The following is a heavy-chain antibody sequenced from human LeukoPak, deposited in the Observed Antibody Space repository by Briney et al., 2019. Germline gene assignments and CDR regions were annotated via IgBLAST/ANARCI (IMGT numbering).Heavy chain of an antibody. CDR1: DCGFTSYW. V-gene: IGHV5-51*01. Sequence: AASLKVSSRGSDCGFTSYWIGWGRRLPGKGVEWMVIIYPGDSDTRYSSSFQGQVAFSADRSISTAYLQWSSLKASDTATYYCARRSRYCRSTKCSYFDYWGQGTLVIVSS. CDR2: IYPGDSDT. D-gene: IGHD2-21*02. J-gene: IGHJ4*02. CDR3: ARRSRYCRSTKCSYFDY.